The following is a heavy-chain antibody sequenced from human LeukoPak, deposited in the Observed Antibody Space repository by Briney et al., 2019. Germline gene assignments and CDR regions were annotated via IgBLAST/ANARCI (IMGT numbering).Heavy chain of an antibody. CDR3: ASLVVTAIRDWFDP. CDR2: ISSSSSYI. CDR1: EFTFSSYS. D-gene: IGHD2-21*02. Sequence: GGSLRLSCAASEFTFSSYSMNWVRQAPGKGLEWVSSISSSSSYIYYADSVKGRFTISRDNAKNSLYLQMNSLRAEDTAVYYCASLVVTAIRDWFDPWGQGTLVTVSS. V-gene: IGHV3-21*01. J-gene: IGHJ5*02.